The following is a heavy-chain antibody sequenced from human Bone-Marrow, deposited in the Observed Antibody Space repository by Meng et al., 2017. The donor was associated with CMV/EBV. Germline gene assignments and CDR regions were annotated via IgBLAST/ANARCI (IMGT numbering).Heavy chain of an antibody. Sequence: GGSLTLSCAASGFTFSSFEINWDRQAPGKGLEWVSYISSSGSTIYDTDSVKGRFTISRDNAKNSQYLQMNSLRAEDTAVNDYARSSVTGGLWFGEVGVLEGLDYWGQGTLVTVSS. CDR3: ARSSVTGGLWFGEVGVLEGLDY. V-gene: IGHV3-48*03. D-gene: IGHD3-10*01. CDR1: GFTFSSFE. J-gene: IGHJ4*02. CDR2: ISSSGSTI.